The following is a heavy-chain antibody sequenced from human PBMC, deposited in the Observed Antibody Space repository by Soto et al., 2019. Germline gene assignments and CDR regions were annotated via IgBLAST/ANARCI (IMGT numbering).Heavy chain of an antibody. D-gene: IGHD2-15*01. CDR3: AREGCSGGSCYYTQFSF. CDR2: TYYRSKWYN. J-gene: IGHJ4*02. Sequence: QTLSLTCAISGDSVSSNSASWNWIKQSPSRGLEWLGRTYYRSKWYNDYAVSVKSRITINPDTSKNQFSLQLNSVTPEDTAVYYCAREGCSGGSCYYTQFSFWGQGTLVTVSS. CDR1: GDSVSSNSAS. V-gene: IGHV6-1*01.